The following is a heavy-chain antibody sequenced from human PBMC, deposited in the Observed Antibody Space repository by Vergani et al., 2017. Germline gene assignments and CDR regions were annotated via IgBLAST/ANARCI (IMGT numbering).Heavy chain of an antibody. V-gene: IGHV4-4*07. CDR1: GGSISSYH. D-gene: IGHD2-2*01. J-gene: IGHJ6*03. Sequence: QVQLQESGPGLVKPSETLSLTCTVSGGSISSYHWSWIRQPAGKGLEWIGRIYTSGSTNYNPSLKSRVTMSVDTSKNQFSLKLSSVTAADTAVYYCARSYCSSTSCRSPDYYYYMDVWGKGTTVTVSS. CDR3: ARSYCSSTSCRSPDYYYYMDV. CDR2: IYTSGST.